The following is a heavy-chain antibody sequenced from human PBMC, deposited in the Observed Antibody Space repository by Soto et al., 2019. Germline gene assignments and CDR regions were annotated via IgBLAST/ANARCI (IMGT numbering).Heavy chain of an antibody. Sequence: QVHLVQSGAEVKKPGASVKVSCKGSGYDFTTYGITWVRQAPGQGLEWMAWISAHNGNTDYAQKLQGRVTVTRDTSTSTAYMELRRLRSDDTAVYYFARGRYGDYWGQGALVTFS. J-gene: IGHJ4*02. CDR2: ISAHNGNT. D-gene: IGHD1-1*01. CDR1: GYDFTTYG. CDR3: ARGRYGDY. V-gene: IGHV1-18*01.